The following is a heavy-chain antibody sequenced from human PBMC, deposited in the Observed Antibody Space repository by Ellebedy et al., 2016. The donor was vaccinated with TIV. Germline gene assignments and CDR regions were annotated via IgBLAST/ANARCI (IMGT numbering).Heavy chain of an antibody. CDR3: ARRASYGDYAVQVNPWFDP. CDR2: IRQEGDEI. J-gene: IGHJ5*02. CDR1: GFTFRSYW. Sequence: GGSLRLSCAASGFTFRSYWMTWVRQAPGKGLEWVAKIRQEGDEIDYVESVKGRFTISRDNAKNSLFLQMNSLRVEDTAVYYCARRASYGDYAVQVNPWFDPWGQGTLVTVSS. D-gene: IGHD4-17*01. V-gene: IGHV3-7*01.